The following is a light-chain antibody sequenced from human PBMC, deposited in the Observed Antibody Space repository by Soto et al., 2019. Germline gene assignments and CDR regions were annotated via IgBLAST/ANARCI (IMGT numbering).Light chain of an antibody. CDR1: QDISSY. Sequence: DIQLTQSPSFLSASVGDRVTITCRASQDISSYLAWYQQKPGKAPKLLIYAASTLQSGVPSRFSGSGSETEFTLTISILQPEDFATYYCQQLNNYPLTFGGGTKVDIK. V-gene: IGKV1-9*01. CDR2: AAS. J-gene: IGKJ4*01. CDR3: QQLNNYPLT.